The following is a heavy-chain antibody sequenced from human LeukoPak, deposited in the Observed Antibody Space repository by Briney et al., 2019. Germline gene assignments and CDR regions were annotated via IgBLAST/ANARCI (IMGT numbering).Heavy chain of an antibody. Sequence: GRSLRLSCAASGFTFSSYAMNWVRQAPGKGLEWVSAISGSAGRAYYADSVKGRFTISRDNSKNTLYLQMNSLRAEDTAVYYCAKEYSGTFSPFPSYFDCWGQGTLVTVSS. CDR3: AKEYSGTFSPFPSYFDC. CDR2: ISGSAGRA. J-gene: IGHJ4*02. V-gene: IGHV3-23*01. D-gene: IGHD1-26*01. CDR1: GFTFSSYA.